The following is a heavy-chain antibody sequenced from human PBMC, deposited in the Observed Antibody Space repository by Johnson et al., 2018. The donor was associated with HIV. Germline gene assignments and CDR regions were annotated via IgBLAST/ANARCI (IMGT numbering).Heavy chain of an antibody. J-gene: IGHJ3*02. D-gene: IGHD6-13*01. CDR3: ARESVALVAFDI. Sequence: QVQLVESGGGLVQPGGSLRLSCAASGFTFSSYGMHWVRQAPGKGLEWVAVISYDGSNKYYADSVKGRFTISRDNSKNTLYLQMNSLRAEDTAVYYCARESVALVAFDIWGQGTMVTVSS. CDR2: ISYDGSNK. CDR1: GFTFSSYG. V-gene: IGHV3-30*03.